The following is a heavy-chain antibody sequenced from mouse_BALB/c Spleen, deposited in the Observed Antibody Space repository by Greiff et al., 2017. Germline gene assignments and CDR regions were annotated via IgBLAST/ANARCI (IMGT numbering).Heavy chain of an antibody. V-gene: IGHV14-4*02. CDR3: NAENRMVTRAMDY. CDR2: IDPENGDT. J-gene: IGHJ4*01. D-gene: IGHD2-3*01. CDR1: GYTFTSYY. Sequence: VQLKQSGAELVKPGASVKLSCKASGYTFTSYYMHWVKQRPEQGLEWIGWIDPENGDTEYAPKFQGKATMTADTSSNTAYLQLSSLTSEDTAVYYCNAENRMVTRAMDYWGQGTSVTVSS.